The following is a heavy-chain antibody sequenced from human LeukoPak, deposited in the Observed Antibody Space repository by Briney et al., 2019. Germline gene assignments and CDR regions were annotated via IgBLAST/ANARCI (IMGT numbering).Heavy chain of an antibody. Sequence: GGSLRLSCAASGITLSSYAMHWVRQAPGKGLEWVSLISSGGTDEYYADSVKGRFTISRDKSKNTLYLQLNSLRGEDTAVYYCARDSTYYYDSGSSGPHYFDNWGQGTLVTVSS. CDR1: GITLSSYA. J-gene: IGHJ4*02. CDR3: ARDSTYYYDSGSSGPHYFDN. V-gene: IGHV3-30*01. D-gene: IGHD3-10*01. CDR2: ISSGGTDE.